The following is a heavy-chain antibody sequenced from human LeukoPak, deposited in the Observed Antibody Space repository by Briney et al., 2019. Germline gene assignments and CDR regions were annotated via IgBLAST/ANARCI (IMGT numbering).Heavy chain of an antibody. CDR1: GFTFSSYW. Sequence: PGGSLRLSCAASGFTFSSYWMSWVRQAPGKGLEWVANIKQDGSEKYYVDSVKDRFTISRDNAKNSLYLQMNSLRAEDTAVYYCARGLRTVTTIIDYWGQGTLVTVSS. CDR3: ARGLRTVTTIIDY. D-gene: IGHD4-17*01. CDR2: IKQDGSEK. J-gene: IGHJ4*02. V-gene: IGHV3-7*01.